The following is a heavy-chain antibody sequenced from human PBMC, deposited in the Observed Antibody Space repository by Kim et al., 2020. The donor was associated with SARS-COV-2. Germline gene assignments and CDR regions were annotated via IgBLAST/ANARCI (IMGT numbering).Heavy chain of an antibody. D-gene: IGHD5-18*01. V-gene: IGHV4-31*02. CDR3: ARDPGYSYGSRRLDWYFDL. J-gene: IGHJ2*01. Sequence: SRVTISVETSKNQFSLKLSSVTAADTAVYYCARDPGYSYGSRRLDWYFDLWGRGTLVTVSS.